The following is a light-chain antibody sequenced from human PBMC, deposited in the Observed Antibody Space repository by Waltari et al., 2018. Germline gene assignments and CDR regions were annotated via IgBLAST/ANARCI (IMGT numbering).Light chain of an antibody. Sequence: EAVMMQSPATLSMSPGERATLSCRASQSVTSKLAWYQQKPGQAPRLLIYNASTRATGIPARFSGSGSGTEFTLTISSLQSEDFAVYYCQQYNYWPDTFGQGTKLEIK. J-gene: IGKJ2*01. CDR3: QQYNYWPDT. CDR2: NAS. V-gene: IGKV3-15*01. CDR1: QSVTSK.